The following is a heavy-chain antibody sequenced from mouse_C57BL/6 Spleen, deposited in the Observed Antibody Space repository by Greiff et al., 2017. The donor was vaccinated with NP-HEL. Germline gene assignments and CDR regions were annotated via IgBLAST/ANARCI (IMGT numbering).Heavy chain of an antibody. J-gene: IGHJ2*01. Sequence: QVQLQQPGAELVRPGSSVKLSCKASGYTFTSYWMHWVKQRPIQGLEWIGNIDPSDSETHYNQKFKDKATLTVDKSSSTAYMQLSSLTSEDSAVYYCARWGLRRGDYFDYWGQGTTLTVSS. D-gene: IGHD2-4*01. CDR1: GYTFTSYW. CDR2: IDPSDSET. V-gene: IGHV1-52*01. CDR3: ARWGLRRGDYFDY.